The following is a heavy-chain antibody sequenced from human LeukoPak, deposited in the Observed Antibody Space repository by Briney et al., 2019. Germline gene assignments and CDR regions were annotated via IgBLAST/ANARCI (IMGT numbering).Heavy chain of an antibody. J-gene: IGHJ4*02. CDR1: GFTFRSYG. CDR2: IWYDGSNK. Sequence: GGSLRLSCAASGFTFRSYGMHWVRQAPGKGLEWVAVIWYDGSNKYYADSVKGRFTISRDNSKNTLYLQMNSLRAEDTAVYYCARAIQLWTSIDYWGQGTLVTVSS. CDR3: ARAIQLWTSIDY. V-gene: IGHV3-33*01. D-gene: IGHD5-18*01.